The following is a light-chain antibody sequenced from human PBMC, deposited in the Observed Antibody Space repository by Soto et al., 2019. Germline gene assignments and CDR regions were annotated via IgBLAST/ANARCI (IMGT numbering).Light chain of an antibody. Sequence: EIVLTQSPGTLPLSPGERATLSCRASQSVSSIYLAWYQQKPGQAPRLLIYGASSRPTGIPDRFSGSGSGTHFTLTSSGLEPEDVAGYYCQQEGGSALTFGGGTKVESK. CDR2: GAS. V-gene: IGKV3-20*01. CDR1: QSVSSIY. J-gene: IGKJ4*01. CDR3: QQEGGSALT.